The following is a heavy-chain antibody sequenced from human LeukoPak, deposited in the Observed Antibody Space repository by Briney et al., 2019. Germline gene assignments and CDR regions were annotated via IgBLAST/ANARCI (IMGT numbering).Heavy chain of an antibody. D-gene: IGHD2-2*01. J-gene: IGHJ4*02. Sequence: GGSLRLSCAASGFTFSSYGMHWVRQAPGKGLEWVAFIRYDGNNKYYADSVKGRFTISRDNSKNTLYLQMNSLRAEDTAVYYCAKGGLGYCSSTSCPGPFDYWGQGTLVTVSS. CDR3: AKGGLGYCSSTSCPGPFDY. V-gene: IGHV3-30*02. CDR1: GFTFSSYG. CDR2: IRYDGNNK.